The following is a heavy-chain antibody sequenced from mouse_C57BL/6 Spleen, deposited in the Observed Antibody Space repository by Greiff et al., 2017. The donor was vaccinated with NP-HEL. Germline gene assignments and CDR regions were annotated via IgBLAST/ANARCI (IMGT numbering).Heavy chain of an antibody. CDR2: IDPSDSYT. CDR3: ARRPGRPRYFDV. V-gene: IGHV1-69*01. D-gene: IGHD3-1*01. Sequence: QVQLQQPGAELVMPGASVKLSCKASGYTFTSYWMHWVKQRPGQGLEWIGEIDPSDSYTNYNQKFKGKSTLTVDKSSSTAYMQLSSLTSEDSAVYYCARRPGRPRYFDVGGTGTTVTVSS. CDR1: GYTFTSYW. J-gene: IGHJ1*03.